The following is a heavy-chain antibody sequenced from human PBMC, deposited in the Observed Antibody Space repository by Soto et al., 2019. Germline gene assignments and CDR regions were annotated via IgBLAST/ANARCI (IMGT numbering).Heavy chain of an antibody. D-gene: IGHD3-16*02. CDR1: GYTFTSYG. Sequence: QVQLVQSGAEVKKPGASVKVSCKASGYTFTSYGISWVRQAPGQGLEWMGWISAYNGNTNYAQKLQGRVTMTTDTSTSTVYMELRSLRSDDTAVYYCARAPTVGGVIVINFDYWGQGTLVTVSS. CDR2: ISAYNGNT. V-gene: IGHV1-18*01. CDR3: ARAPTVGGVIVINFDY. J-gene: IGHJ4*02.